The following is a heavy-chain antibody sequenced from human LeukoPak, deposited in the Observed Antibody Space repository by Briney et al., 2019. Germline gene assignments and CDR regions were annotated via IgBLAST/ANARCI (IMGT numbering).Heavy chain of an antibody. CDR2: IILIFGTA. V-gene: IGHV1-69*06. Sequence: SVKVSCKASGGIFSSYSISWVRQAPGEGLEWMGGIILIFGTADYAQKFQGRLTITADRSTSTAYMDLSSLTSEDTAVYYCARGTVTNSWYARGDYWGQGTLVTVSS. J-gene: IGHJ4*02. D-gene: IGHD6-13*01. CDR1: GGIFSSYS. CDR3: ARGTVTNSWYARGDY.